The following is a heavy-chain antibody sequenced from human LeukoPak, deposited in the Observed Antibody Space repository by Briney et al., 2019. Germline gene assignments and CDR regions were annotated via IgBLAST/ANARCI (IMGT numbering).Heavy chain of an antibody. J-gene: IGHJ4*02. CDR1: GGSISGTNW. Sequence: SETLFLTCGVSGGSISGTNWWSWVRQPPGQGLEWIGEISLAGQTNYNPSLNGRVTMSLDKSSNQLSLHLTSVTAADTATYFCSRESGPFCPFGYWGQRTLVIVSS. V-gene: IGHV4/OR15-8*02. CDR2: ISLAGQT. CDR3: SRESGPFCPFGY. D-gene: IGHD1-26*01.